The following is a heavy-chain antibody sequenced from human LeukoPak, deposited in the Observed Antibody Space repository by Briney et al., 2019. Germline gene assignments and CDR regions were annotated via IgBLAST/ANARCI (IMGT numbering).Heavy chain of an antibody. V-gene: IGHV4-34*01. CDR2: INQSGST. CDR3: AGYYYDSVY. J-gene: IGHJ4*02. D-gene: IGHD3-22*01. Sequence: SGTLSLTCAGYGGSFSRYYWSWIRQPPGKGLEWIGEINQSGSTNYNPSLTSRTTISVDTSKNQFSLKLSSVTAADTAVYYCAGYYYDSVYWGQGTLVTVSS. CDR1: GGSFSRYY.